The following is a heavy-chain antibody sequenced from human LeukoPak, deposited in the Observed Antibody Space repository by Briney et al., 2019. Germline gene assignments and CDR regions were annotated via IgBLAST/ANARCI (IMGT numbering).Heavy chain of an antibody. CDR3: ARGGYSGYDKNFDY. J-gene: IGHJ4*02. D-gene: IGHD5-12*01. V-gene: IGHV3-48*03. CDR2: ISSSGSTI. Sequence: GGSLRLSCAASGFTFSSYEMNWVRQAPGKGLEWVSYISSSGSTIYYADSVKGRFTISRDNAKNSLYLQMNSLRAEDTAVYYCARGGYSGYDKNFDYWGQGTLATVSS. CDR1: GFTFSSYE.